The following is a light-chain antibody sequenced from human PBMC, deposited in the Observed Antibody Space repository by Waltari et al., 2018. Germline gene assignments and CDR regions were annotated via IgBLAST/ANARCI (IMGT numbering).Light chain of an antibody. CDR2: WAS. V-gene: IGKV4-1*01. CDR3: QQYYDVPWT. J-gene: IGKJ1*01. Sequence: DIVMTQSPDSLAVSPGERDSLNCKHSQSVLYSSNNKNYLAWYQQKVGQPPKLLIYWASTRESGVPDRFSGSGSGTDFTLTISSLQAEDVAVYYCQQYYDVPWTFGQGTKVEIK. CDR1: QSVLYSSNNKNY.